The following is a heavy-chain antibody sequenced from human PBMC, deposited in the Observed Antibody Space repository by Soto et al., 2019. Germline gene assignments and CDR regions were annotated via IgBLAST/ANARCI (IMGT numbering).Heavy chain of an antibody. V-gene: IGHV1-18*04. D-gene: IGHD3-16*02. CDR3: ARSFGGRLGELSPLEVDY. Sequence: QVQLVQSGAEVKKPGASLKVSCKASGYTFTSYGISWVRQAPGQGLEWMGWISAYNGNTNYAQKLQGRVTMTTDTSTSTAYMELRSLRSDDQAVYYCARSFGGRLGELSPLEVDYWGQGTLVTVSS. CDR1: GYTFTSYG. J-gene: IGHJ4*02. CDR2: ISAYNGNT.